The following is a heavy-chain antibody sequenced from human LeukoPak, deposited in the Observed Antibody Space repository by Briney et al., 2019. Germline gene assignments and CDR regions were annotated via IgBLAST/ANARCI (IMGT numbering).Heavy chain of an antibody. CDR1: GYTFTSYD. Sequence: ASVKVSCKASGYTFTSYDINWVRQATGQGLEWMGWMNPNSGNTGYAQRFQGRVTMTRNTSISTAYMELSSLRSEDTAVYYCARARRDLGAFDYWGQGTLVTVSS. J-gene: IGHJ4*02. CDR3: ARARRDLGAFDY. CDR2: MNPNSGNT. V-gene: IGHV1-8*01. D-gene: IGHD2-21*02.